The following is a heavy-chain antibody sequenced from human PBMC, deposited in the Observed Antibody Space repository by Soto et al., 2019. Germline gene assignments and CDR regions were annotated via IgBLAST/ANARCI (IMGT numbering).Heavy chain of an antibody. CDR1: GFTFSSYA. CDR2: ISYDGSNK. D-gene: IGHD5-12*01. J-gene: IGHJ6*02. Sequence: GGSLRLSCAASGFTFSSYAMHWVRQAPGKGLEWVAVISYDGSNKYYADSVKGRLTISRDNSKNTLYLQMNSLRAEDTAVYYCARDLVHSGHDAYYYYYGMDVWGQGTTVTVSS. CDR3: ARDLVHSGHDAYYYYYGMDV. V-gene: IGHV3-30-3*01.